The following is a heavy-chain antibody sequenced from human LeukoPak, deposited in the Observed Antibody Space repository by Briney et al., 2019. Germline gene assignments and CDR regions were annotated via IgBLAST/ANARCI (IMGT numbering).Heavy chain of an antibody. CDR3: ARVIAAAPLVYYYYGMDV. J-gene: IGHJ6*02. V-gene: IGHV1-69*04. D-gene: IGHD6-13*01. CDR2: IIPILGIA. CDR1: GGTFSSYA. Sequence: SVKVSCKASGGTFSSYAISWVRQAPGQGLEWMGRIIPILGIANYAQKFQGRVTITADKSTSTAYMELSSLRSEDTAVYYCARVIAAAPLVYYYYGMDVWGQGTTVTVSS.